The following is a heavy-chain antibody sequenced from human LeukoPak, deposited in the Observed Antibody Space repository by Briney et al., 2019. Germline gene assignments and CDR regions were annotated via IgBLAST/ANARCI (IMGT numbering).Heavy chain of an antibody. CDR3: AKDRDYGDYPSAYYYYMDV. D-gene: IGHD4-17*01. J-gene: IGHJ6*03. V-gene: IGHV3-30*02. CDR2: IRYDGTNK. Sequence: PGGSLRLSCAASGLTFSTYGIHWVRQAPGKGPEWVAFIRYDGTNKWYADSVKGRFTISRDNSKNMLYLQMNSLRAEDTAVYHCAKDRDYGDYPSAYYYYMDVWGKGTTVTVSS. CDR1: GLTFSTYG.